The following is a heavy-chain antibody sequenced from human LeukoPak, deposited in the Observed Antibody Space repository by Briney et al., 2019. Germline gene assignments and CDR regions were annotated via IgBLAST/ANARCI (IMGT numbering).Heavy chain of an antibody. J-gene: IGHJ4*02. D-gene: IGHD6-13*01. V-gene: IGHV3-30*03. CDR1: GFTFSSYG. CDR3: ARGYSSSWLGYFDY. Sequence: PGGSQRLSCAASGFTFSSYGIHWVRQAPGKGLEWVAVVSSDGSIKYYADSVKGRFTISIDTSKNTVYLQMNSLGAEDTAFSYCARGYSSSWLGYFDYWGQGTLVTVSS. CDR2: VSSDGSIK.